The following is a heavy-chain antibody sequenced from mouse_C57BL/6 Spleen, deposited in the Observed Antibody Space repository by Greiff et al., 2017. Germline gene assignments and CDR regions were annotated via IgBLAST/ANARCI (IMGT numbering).Heavy chain of an antibody. CDR3: ARQGSSSYYFDY. D-gene: IGHD1-1*01. CDR1: GFTFSSYG. Sequence: EVQLVESGGDLVKPGGSLKLSCAASGFTFSSYGMSWVRQTPDKRLEWVATISSGGSYTYYPDSVKGRFTISRDNAKNTLYLQMSSLKSEDTAMYYCARQGSSSYYFDYWGQGTTLTVSS. CDR2: ISSGGSYT. J-gene: IGHJ2*01. V-gene: IGHV5-6*01.